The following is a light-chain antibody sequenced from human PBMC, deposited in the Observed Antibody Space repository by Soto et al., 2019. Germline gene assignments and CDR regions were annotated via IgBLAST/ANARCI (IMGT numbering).Light chain of an antibody. J-gene: IGKJ1*01. Sequence: EMVMTQSPATLSVSPVERATLSCRASQSVSSNLAWYQQKPGQAPRLLIYGASTRATGIPARFSGSGSGTEFTLTIRSLQSEDFAVYYCQQYNNWPPWTFGQGTKVDNK. CDR2: GAS. V-gene: IGKV3-15*01. CDR1: QSVSSN. CDR3: QQYNNWPPWT.